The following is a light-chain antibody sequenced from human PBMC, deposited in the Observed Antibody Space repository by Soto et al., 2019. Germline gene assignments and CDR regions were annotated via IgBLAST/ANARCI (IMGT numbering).Light chain of an antibody. CDR3: QQYNGYWT. V-gene: IGKV1-5*03. CDR2: EAS. J-gene: IGKJ1*01. Sequence: DIQMTQSPSTLSASVGDRVTITCRASQSISDSLAWYRQKPGKAPKLLIYEASTLKSGVPSRFSGSRSGTEYTLTISSLQPGDFAIYYCQQYNGYWTFGQGTKVEIK. CDR1: QSISDS.